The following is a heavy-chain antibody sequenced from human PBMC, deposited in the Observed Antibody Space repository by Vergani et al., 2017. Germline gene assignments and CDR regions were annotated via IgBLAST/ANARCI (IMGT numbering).Heavy chain of an antibody. J-gene: IGHJ6*02. D-gene: IGHD6-19*01. V-gene: IGHV7-4-1*02. CDR1: GYTFTNYP. CDR2: INTNSGNP. CDR3: ARVRQWRLTEYLDGMYV. Sequence: QVQLLQSGSELKKPGASVRISCEASGYTFTNYPLIWVRQAPGQGLEFMGWINTNSGNPTYAPGFTGRFVFSLDTSVSTAYLQISGLKAEDSAVYYWARVRQWRLTEYLDGMYVWGQGTTVTVSS.